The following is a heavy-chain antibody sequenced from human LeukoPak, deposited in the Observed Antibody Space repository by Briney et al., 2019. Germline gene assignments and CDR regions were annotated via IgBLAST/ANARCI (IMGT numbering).Heavy chain of an antibody. CDR2: IYYSGST. V-gene: IGHV4-39*01. CDR1: GGSISSSSYY. Sequence: SETLSLTCTVSGGSISSSSYYWGWIRQPPGEGLEWIGSIYYSGSTYYNPSLKSRVTISVDTSKNQFSLKLSSVTAADTAVYYCARVPYNYYYYYMDVWGKGTTVTVSS. J-gene: IGHJ6*03. D-gene: IGHD4-11*01. CDR3: ARVPYNYYYYYMDV.